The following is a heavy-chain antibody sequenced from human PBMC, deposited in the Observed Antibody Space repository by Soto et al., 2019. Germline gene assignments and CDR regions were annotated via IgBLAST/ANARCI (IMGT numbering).Heavy chain of an antibody. CDR3: AKMGDSSSWHLDD. CDR2: IPGSGGST. CDR1: GVIFSSYA. J-gene: IGHJ4*02. D-gene: IGHD6-13*01. V-gene: IGHV3-23*01. Sequence: EVQLLESGGGLVQPGGSLRLSCAASGVIFSSYAMSGVRQAPGTGLEWVSAIPGSGGSTYYADSVKGRFTISRDNSKNTLYVQMSSLGADDTAIYYGAKMGDSSSWHLDDWGQGTLVTVSS.